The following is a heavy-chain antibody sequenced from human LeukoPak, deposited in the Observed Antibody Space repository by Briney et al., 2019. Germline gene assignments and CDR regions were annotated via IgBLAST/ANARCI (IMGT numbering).Heavy chain of an antibody. D-gene: IGHD3-22*01. V-gene: IGHV4-59*01. CDR1: GGSISSYY. J-gene: IGHJ4*02. Sequence: SGTLSLTCTVSGGSISSYYWSWIRQPPGKGLEWIGYIYYSGSTNYNPSLKSRVTISVDTSKNQFSLKLSSVTAADTAVYYCARYYYDSSGYCFDYWGQGTLVTVSS. CDR2: IYYSGST. CDR3: ARYYYDSSGYCFDY.